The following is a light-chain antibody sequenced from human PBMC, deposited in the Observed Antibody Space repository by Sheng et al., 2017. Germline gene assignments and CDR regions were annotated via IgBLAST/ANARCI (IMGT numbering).Light chain of an antibody. CDR2: RAS. V-gene: IGKV1-9*01. CDR1: QGISSS. Sequence: DIQLTQSPSFLSASVGDGVIITCRASQGISSSLAWYQQKPGKAPKLLIYRASTLQSGVPSRFSGSGSGTEFTLTISSLQPEDFATYYCQQFDSYPFTFGPWTTVDIK. J-gene: IGKJ3*01. CDR3: QQFDSYPFT.